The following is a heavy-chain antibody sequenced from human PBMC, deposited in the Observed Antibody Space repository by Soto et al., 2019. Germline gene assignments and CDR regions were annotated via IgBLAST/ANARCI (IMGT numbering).Heavy chain of an antibody. D-gene: IGHD2-15*01. Sequence: ASVKVSCKASGYTFISYAIHWVRQAPGQRLEWMGWINAGNGNTKYSQKFQGRVTITRDTSASTAYMELTSLRSEDTAVYYCARELQGLYYFDYWGQGTLVTVSS. V-gene: IGHV1-3*01. CDR2: INAGNGNT. CDR3: ARELQGLYYFDY. J-gene: IGHJ4*02. CDR1: GYTFISYA.